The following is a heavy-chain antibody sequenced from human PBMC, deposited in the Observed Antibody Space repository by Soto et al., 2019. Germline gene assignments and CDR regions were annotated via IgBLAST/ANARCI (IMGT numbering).Heavy chain of an antibody. D-gene: IGHD2-15*01. Sequence: ASVKVSCKASGYTFISYAIHWVRQAPGQRLEWMGWINAGNGNTKYSQKFQGRVTITRDTSASTAYMELTSLRSEDTAVYYCARELQGLYYFDYWGQGTLVTVSS. V-gene: IGHV1-3*01. CDR2: INAGNGNT. CDR3: ARELQGLYYFDY. J-gene: IGHJ4*02. CDR1: GYTFISYA.